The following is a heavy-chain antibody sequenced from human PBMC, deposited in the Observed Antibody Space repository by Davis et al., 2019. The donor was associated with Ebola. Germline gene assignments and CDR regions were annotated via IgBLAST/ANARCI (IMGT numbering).Heavy chain of an antibody. J-gene: IGHJ2*01. CDR3: ARSRGSYYDSSGYYSTSFYWYFDL. CDR1: GGSISSGGYY. D-gene: IGHD3-22*01. CDR2: IYYSGST. V-gene: IGHV4-31*03. Sequence: PSETLSLTCTVSGGSISSGGYYWSWIRQHPGKGLEWIGYIYYSGSTYYNPSLKSRVTISVDTSKNQFSLKLSSVTAADTAVYYCARSRGSYYDSSGYYSTSFYWYFDLWGRGTLVTVSS.